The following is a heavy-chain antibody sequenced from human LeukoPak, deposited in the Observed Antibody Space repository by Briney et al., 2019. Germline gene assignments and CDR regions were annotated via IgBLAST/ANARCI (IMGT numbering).Heavy chain of an antibody. D-gene: IGHD1-14*01. CDR1: RFTFSSRW. V-gene: IGHV3-7*01. CDR3: LGAGDLG. CDR2: INPDGSEK. J-gene: IGHJ4*02. Sequence: GGSLRLSCAASRFTFSSRWMNWVRQAPGRGLEWVANINPDGSEKYYVDSARDRFTISRDNAKNSLYLQMNSLRAEDTAVYYCLGAGDLGWGQGTLVTVPS.